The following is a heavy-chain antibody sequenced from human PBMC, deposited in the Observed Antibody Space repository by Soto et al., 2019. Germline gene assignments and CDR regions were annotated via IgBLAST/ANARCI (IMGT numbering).Heavy chain of an antibody. Sequence: QVQLQESGPGLVKPSQTLSLTCTVSVGSISSGGYYWSWIRQHPGKGLEWIGYIYYSGSTYYNPSLKSRVTISVETSKNQFSLKLSSVTAADTAVYYCARVSGHGSGSYYQPWGQGTLVTVSS. D-gene: IGHD3-10*01. V-gene: IGHV4-31*03. CDR1: VGSISSGGYY. CDR2: IYYSGST. J-gene: IGHJ4*02. CDR3: ARVSGHGSGSYYQP.